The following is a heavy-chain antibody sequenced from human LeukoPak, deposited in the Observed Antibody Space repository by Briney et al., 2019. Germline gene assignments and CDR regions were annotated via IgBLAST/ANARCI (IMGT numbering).Heavy chain of an antibody. J-gene: IGHJ5*02. CDR1: GYTFTSYY. V-gene: IGHV1-46*01. Sequence: ASVKVSCKASGYTFTSYYMHWVRQAPGQGLECMGIINPSGGSTSYAQKFQGRVTMTRDTSTSTVYMELSSLRSEDTAVYYCARESDSSGHSDWFDPWGQGILVTVSS. CDR2: INPSGGST. D-gene: IGHD3-22*01. CDR3: ARESDSSGHSDWFDP.